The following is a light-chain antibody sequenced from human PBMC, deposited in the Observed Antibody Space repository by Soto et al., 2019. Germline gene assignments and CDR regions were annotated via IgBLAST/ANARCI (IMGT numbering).Light chain of an antibody. CDR3: QQSYSTPYT. CDR2: AAS. Sequence: DFQMPQSPSSLSASVGDRVTITCRASQSISSYLNWYQQKPGKAPKILIYAASSLQSVVPSRFRGSGSGTDFTLTISSLQPEDFATYYCQQSYSTPYTFGQGTKLEIK. V-gene: IGKV1-39*01. CDR1: QSISSY. J-gene: IGKJ2*01.